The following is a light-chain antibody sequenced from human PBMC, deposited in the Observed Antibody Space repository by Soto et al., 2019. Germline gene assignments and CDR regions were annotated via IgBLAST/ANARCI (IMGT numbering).Light chain of an antibody. J-gene: IGLJ1*01. V-gene: IGLV2-11*01. Sequence: ALTQPRSVSGSPGQSVTISCTGTSIDVGGYNYVSWYQQHPGKAPKFMIYDVTKRPSGVPDRFSGSKSGNTASLTVSGLQADDEADYYCCSGAGSNNYVFGTGTKVTVL. CDR2: DVT. CDR3: CSGAGSNNYV. CDR1: SIDVGGYNY.